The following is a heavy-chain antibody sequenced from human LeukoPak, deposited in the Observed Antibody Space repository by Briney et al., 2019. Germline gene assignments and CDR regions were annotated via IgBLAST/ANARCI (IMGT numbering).Heavy chain of an antibody. Sequence: PGGSLRLSCAASGFTFSSYSMNWVRQAPGKGLEWVANIKQDGSAKYYVDSVKGRFTISRDNAKNSLFLQMNSLRAEDTAVYYCARLSTATAGSDYWGQGTLVTVSS. V-gene: IGHV3-7*01. CDR3: ARLSTATAGSDY. D-gene: IGHD6-13*01. J-gene: IGHJ4*02. CDR1: GFTFSSYS. CDR2: IKQDGSAK.